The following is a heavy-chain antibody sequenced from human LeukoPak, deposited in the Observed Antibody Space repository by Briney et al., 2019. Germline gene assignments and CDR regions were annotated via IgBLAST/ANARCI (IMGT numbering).Heavy chain of an antibody. CDR2: IPYDGDNK. CDR3: ARDPGNYAYFDY. J-gene: IGHJ4*02. CDR1: GFTFSSYA. V-gene: IGHV3-30-3*01. D-gene: IGHD1-7*01. Sequence: GGSLRLSCAASGFTFSSYAMHWVRQAPGKGLKWVAVIPYDGDNKNYADSVKGRFTISRDSSKNTLYLQMNSLRTEDTAVYYCARDPGNYAYFDYWGQGALVTVSS.